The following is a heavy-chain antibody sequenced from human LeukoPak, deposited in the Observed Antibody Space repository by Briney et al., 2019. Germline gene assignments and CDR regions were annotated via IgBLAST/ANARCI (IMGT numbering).Heavy chain of an antibody. J-gene: IGHJ6*04. CDR2: INTDGSST. Sequence: PGGSLRLSCAASGFTFSSYWMHWVRQAPGKGLVWVSRINTDGSSTSYADSVKGRFTISRDNAKNTLYLQMNSLRAEDTAVYYYARVGYSSSWYQSAYYPEPVWGKGTTVTVSS. V-gene: IGHV3-74*01. CDR1: GFTFSSYW. CDR3: ARVGYSSSWYQSAYYPEPV. D-gene: IGHD6-13*01.